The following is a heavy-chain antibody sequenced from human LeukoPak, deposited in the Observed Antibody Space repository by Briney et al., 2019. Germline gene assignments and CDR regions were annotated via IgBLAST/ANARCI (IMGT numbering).Heavy chain of an antibody. CDR1: GLTFTNHG. Sequence: GGSLRLSCVTSGLTFTNHGFHWLRQAADKGLEWVAFVRNDGFDTYHSNSVKGQFSISRDDSKNTVYLQMNSLRAEDTALYYCARDRGKDYFGDWGQGTQVTVSS. J-gene: IGHJ4*02. CDR3: ARDRGKDYFGD. V-gene: IGHV3-30*02. D-gene: IGHD4-23*01. CDR2: VRNDGFDT.